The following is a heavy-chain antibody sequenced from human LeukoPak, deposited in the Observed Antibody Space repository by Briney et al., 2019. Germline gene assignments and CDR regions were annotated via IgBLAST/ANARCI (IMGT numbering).Heavy chain of an antibody. Sequence: GGAVTLSGAGSGWTVSSYEMNSVRQAPGKGLEWVSYISSSGSTIYYADSVKGRFTISRDNAKNSLYLQMNSLRAEDTAVYYCARETMGYWGQGTLVTVSS. V-gene: IGHV3-48*03. D-gene: IGHD3-10*01. J-gene: IGHJ4*02. CDR1: GWTVSSYE. CDR3: ARETMGY. CDR2: ISSSGSTI.